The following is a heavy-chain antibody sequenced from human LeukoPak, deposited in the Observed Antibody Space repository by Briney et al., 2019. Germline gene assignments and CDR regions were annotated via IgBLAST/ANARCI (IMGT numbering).Heavy chain of an antibody. CDR3: ARSAVGTSCCTAVDY. Sequence: PGGSLRLSCAASGFTFSTYAMTWVRQAPGKGLEWVSGISTSGDRTYYADSVKGRFIISRDNSKNALYLQMNSLRAEDTAEYYCARSAVGTSCCTAVDYWGQGTLVTVSS. CDR2: ISTSGDRT. V-gene: IGHV3-23*01. D-gene: IGHD1-26*01. J-gene: IGHJ4*02. CDR1: GFTFSTYA.